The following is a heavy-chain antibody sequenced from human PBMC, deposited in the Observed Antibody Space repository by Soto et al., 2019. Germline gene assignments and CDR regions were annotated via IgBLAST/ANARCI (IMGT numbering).Heavy chain of an antibody. J-gene: IGHJ4*02. CDR2: INAGTGNT. Sequence: ASVKVSCKASGCAFISYAMHWVRQAPGQRLEWMGWINAGTGNTKYLQEFQGRVTITRETSASTAYMELSSVRSEDTAVYYCARDYGDATDNDYWGQGTLVTVSS. V-gene: IGHV1-3*01. CDR1: GCAFISYA. CDR3: ARDYGDATDNDY. D-gene: IGHD4-17*01.